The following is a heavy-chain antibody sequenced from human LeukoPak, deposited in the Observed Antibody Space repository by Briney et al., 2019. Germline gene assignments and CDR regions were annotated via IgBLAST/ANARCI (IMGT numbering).Heavy chain of an antibody. V-gene: IGHV3-23*01. CDR1: GFTFNSYA. CDR3: AKDGIDSGDPNGFDP. D-gene: IGHD3-10*01. Sequence: GGSLRLSCAASGFTFNSYAMSWVRQAAGKGLEWVSSISGSGGSTYYADSVKGRFTISRDSSKNMLYLQMNILRAEDTAIYYCAKDGIDSGDPNGFDPWGQGTLVTVSS. J-gene: IGHJ5*02. CDR2: ISGSGGST.